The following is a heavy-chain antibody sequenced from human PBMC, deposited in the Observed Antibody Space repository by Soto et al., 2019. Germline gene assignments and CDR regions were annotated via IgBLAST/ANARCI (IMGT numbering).Heavy chain of an antibody. V-gene: IGHV3-73*02. D-gene: IGHD1-26*01. CDR1: GFTLSDSS. J-gene: IGHJ4*02. Sequence: EVQLVESGGGLVQPGGSLELSCAASGFTLSDSSVNWVRQASGKGLEWVGRIASKTESEGTVYAGSVKGRITVARDESKNTVYLQMGSLKTEDTAVYYCMSWDARLYAEQWGQGALVTVSS. CDR2: IASKTESEGT. CDR3: MSWDARLYAEQ.